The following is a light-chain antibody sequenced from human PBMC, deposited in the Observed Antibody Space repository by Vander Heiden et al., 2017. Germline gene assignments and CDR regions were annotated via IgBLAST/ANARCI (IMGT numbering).Light chain of an antibody. CDR3: QSADSSGTYSVV. CDR2: SDT. V-gene: IGLV3-25*03. CDR1: VVAGHN. Sequence: SSDLTQPPPVSVFPRQTATITSSGDVVAGHNACWYQQKPGRAPLVLIYSDTNRPSGVTERFSGSISGTIVTLSISNGQAEDEADYYCQSADSSGTYSVVLGGGTQLTVL. J-gene: IGLJ2*01.